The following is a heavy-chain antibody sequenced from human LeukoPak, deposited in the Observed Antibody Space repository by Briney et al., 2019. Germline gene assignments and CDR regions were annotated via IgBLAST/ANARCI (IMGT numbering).Heavy chain of an antibody. CDR1: GFTFDDYA. CDR2: ISWNSGSI. D-gene: IGHD3-22*01. Sequence: GGSLRLSCAASGFTFDDYAMHWVRQAPGKGLEWVSGISWNSGSIGYADSVKGRFTISRDNAKNSLYLQMNSLRAEDMALYYCAKGPYYDSSGYYYYFDYWGQGTLVTVSS. V-gene: IGHV3-9*03. CDR3: AKGPYYDSSGYYYYFDY. J-gene: IGHJ4*02.